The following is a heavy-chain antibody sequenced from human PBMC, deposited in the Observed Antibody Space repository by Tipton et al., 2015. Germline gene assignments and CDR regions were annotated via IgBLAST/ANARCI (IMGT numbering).Heavy chain of an antibody. CDR1: DESFSGYY. CDR2: INHTGST. Sequence: TLSLTCAVHDESFSGYYWSWIRQPPGKGLEWIGEINHTGSTKYTPSLTSRVFISVDTSKKQFSLRLSSMTAADTAVYYCATGQVAGWFDPWGQGTLVTVSS. V-gene: IGHV4-34*01. J-gene: IGHJ5*02. CDR3: ATGQVAGWFDP. D-gene: IGHD5-12*01.